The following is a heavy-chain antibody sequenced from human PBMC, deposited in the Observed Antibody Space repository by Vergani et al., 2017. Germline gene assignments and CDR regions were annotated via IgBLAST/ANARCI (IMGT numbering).Heavy chain of an antibody. Sequence: QVQLQESGPGLVKPSQSLSLTCTVSVGSISGVSYYLSWVRQPAGKGLEWIGRIYYSGRTDYNPSLESRVTISVDTSKNTFSLKLNSVTAADTAIYYCVRVLHTSYILGAFDIWGQGIKVTVSS. J-gene: IGHJ3*02. CDR1: VGSISGVSYY. CDR3: VRVLHTSYILGAFDI. CDR2: IYYSGRT. V-gene: IGHV4-61*02. D-gene: IGHD2-21*01.